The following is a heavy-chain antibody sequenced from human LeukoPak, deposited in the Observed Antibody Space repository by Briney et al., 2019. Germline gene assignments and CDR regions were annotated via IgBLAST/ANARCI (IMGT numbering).Heavy chain of an antibody. V-gene: IGHV3-9*01. CDR1: GFTFDDYA. CDR3: AKAQYYYDSSGYLRTHGGNSFDY. Sequence: GGSLRLSCGASGFTFDDYAMHWVRQAPGKGLEWVSGISWNSGSTGYVDSVKGRFTISRDNAKNSLYLQMNSLRAEDTALYYCAKAQYYYDSSGYLRTHGGNSFDYWGQGTLVTVSS. J-gene: IGHJ4*02. CDR2: ISWNSGST. D-gene: IGHD3-22*01.